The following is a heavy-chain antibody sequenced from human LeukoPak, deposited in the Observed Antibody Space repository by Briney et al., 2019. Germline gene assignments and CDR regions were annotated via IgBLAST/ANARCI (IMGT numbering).Heavy chain of an antibody. CDR3: ARDLPTVAGFDY. CDR1: GFTFSSYS. J-gene: IGHJ4*02. Sequence: GGSLRLSCAASGFTFSSYSMNWVRQAPGKGLEWVSSISSSSSYIYYADSVKGRFTISRDNSKNTLYLQMNSLRAEDTAVYYCARDLPTVAGFDYWGQGTLVTVSS. V-gene: IGHV3-21*01. CDR2: ISSSSSYI. D-gene: IGHD6-19*01.